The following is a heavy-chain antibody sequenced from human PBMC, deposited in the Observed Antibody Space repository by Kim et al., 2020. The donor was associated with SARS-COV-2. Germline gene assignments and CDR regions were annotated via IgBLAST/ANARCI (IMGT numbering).Heavy chain of an antibody. Sequence: GGSLRLSCAASGFTVSSNYMSWVRQAPGKGLEWVSVIYSGGSTYYADSVKGRFTISRDNSKNTLYLQMNSLRAEDTAVYYCARGPQYYYDSSGYLFDYWGQGTLVTVSS. CDR2: IYSGGST. D-gene: IGHD3-22*01. V-gene: IGHV3-53*01. J-gene: IGHJ4*02. CDR3: ARGPQYYYDSSGYLFDY. CDR1: GFTVSSNY.